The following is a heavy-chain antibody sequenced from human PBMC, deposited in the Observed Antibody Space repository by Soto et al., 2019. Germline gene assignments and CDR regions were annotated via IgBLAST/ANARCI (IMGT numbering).Heavy chain of an antibody. Sequence: GGSLKRSCRGSGSSFTRYGISGCRKMPGKGLKGMGRIDPSDSYTNYSPSFQGHVTISADKSISTAYLQWSSLKASDTAMYYCARTSMQSRGYSYGHGGMDVWGQGTTVTVSS. CDR3: ARTSMQSRGYSYGHGGMDV. CDR1: GSSFTRYG. D-gene: IGHD5-18*01. CDR2: IDPSDSYT. V-gene: IGHV5-10-1*01. J-gene: IGHJ6*02.